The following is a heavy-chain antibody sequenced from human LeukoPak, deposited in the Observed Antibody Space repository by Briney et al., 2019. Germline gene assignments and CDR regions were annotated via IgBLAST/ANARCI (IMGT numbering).Heavy chain of an antibody. CDR2: INHSGST. Sequence: XGXXXXXYXXSWIRQPPGXGLXWXGEINHSGSTNXNPSLKRRVSISVDTXKNQFSLKLTSVTAADTAVYYWXXXXXXXXXXXXXWG. CDR3: XXXXXXXXXXXXX. V-gene: IGHV4-34*03. CDR1: GXXXXXYX. J-gene: IGHJ2*01.